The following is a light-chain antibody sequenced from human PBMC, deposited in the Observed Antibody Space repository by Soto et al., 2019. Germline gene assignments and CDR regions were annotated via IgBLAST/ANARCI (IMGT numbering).Light chain of an antibody. V-gene: IGLV2-8*01. CDR2: GVT. Sequence: QSALAQPPSASGSPGQSVTISCTRSGSDIGAYNFVSWYQQHPGKAPKLMIFGVTERPSGVPDRFSGSKSVNTASLTVSGLQADDEAVYYCYSYAGTNIWVFGGRTKLTVL. J-gene: IGLJ3*02. CDR1: GSDIGAYNF. CDR3: YSYAGTNIWV.